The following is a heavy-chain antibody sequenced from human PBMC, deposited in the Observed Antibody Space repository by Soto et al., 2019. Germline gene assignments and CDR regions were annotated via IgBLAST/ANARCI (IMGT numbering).Heavy chain of an antibody. J-gene: IGHJ4*02. CDR1: GFTFSSYA. Sequence: GGSLRLSCAASGFTFSSYAMNWVRQAPGKGLEWVAAISGSGDNTYYTDSVKGRFSISRDNSKDTLHLQMNSLRAEDTAVYYCANFRGYEAFDYWGQGTQVTVSS. D-gene: IGHD5-18*01. CDR2: ISGSGDNT. CDR3: ANFRGYEAFDY. V-gene: IGHV3-23*01.